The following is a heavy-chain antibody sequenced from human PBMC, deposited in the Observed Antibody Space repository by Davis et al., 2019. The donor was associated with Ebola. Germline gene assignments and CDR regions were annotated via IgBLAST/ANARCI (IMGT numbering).Heavy chain of an antibody. V-gene: IGHV3-33*01. Sequence: GGSLRLSCAASGFTFSSYGMHWVRQAPGKGLEWVAVIWYDGSNKYYADSVKGRFTISRDNSKNTLYLQTNSLRAEDTAVYYCAREKYYYYYGMDVWGQGTTVTVSS. J-gene: IGHJ6*02. CDR3: AREKYYYYYGMDV. CDR2: IWYDGSNK. CDR1: GFTFSSYG.